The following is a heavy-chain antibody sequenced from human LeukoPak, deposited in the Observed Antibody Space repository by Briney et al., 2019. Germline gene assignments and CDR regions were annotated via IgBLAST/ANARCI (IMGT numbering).Heavy chain of an antibody. D-gene: IGHD6-19*01. Sequence: GGSLRLSCAASGFTFSSYAMSWVRQAPGKGLEWVSAISGSGGSTYYADSVKGRFTISRDNSKNTLCLQMNSLRAEDTAVYYCAKDLLQMAVAGQCDYWGQGTLVTVSS. CDR1: GFTFSSYA. J-gene: IGHJ4*02. CDR3: AKDLLQMAVAGQCDY. V-gene: IGHV3-23*01. CDR2: ISGSGGST.